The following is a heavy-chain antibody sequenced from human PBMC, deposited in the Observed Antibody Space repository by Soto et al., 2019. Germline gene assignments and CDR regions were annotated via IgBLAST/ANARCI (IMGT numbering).Heavy chain of an antibody. CDR2: INAGNGNT. D-gene: IGHD4-17*01. Sequence: ASVKVSCKASGYTFTSYAMHWVRQAPGQRLEWMGWINAGNGNTKYSQKFQGRVTITRDTSASTAYMELSSLRSEDTAVYYCARVSHDYGDYVGYYYYYYMDVWGKGTTVTVSS. V-gene: IGHV1-3*01. J-gene: IGHJ6*03. CDR3: ARVSHDYGDYVGYYYYYYMDV. CDR1: GYTFTSYA.